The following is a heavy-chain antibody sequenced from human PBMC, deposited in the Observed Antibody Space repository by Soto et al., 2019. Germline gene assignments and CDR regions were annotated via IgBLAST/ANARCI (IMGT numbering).Heavy chain of an antibody. J-gene: IGHJ4*02. D-gene: IGHD3-9*01. Sequence: QVQLVQSGAEVKKPGASVKVSCKASGYTFTSYGISWVRQAPGQGLEWMGWISAYNGNTNYAQKLQGRVTMTTDTATSTAYMELRSLRSDDTAVYYCARDPATYDILTGYGGLDYWGQGTLVTVSS. CDR1: GYTFTSYG. CDR2: ISAYNGNT. CDR3: ARDPATYDILTGYGGLDY. V-gene: IGHV1-18*01.